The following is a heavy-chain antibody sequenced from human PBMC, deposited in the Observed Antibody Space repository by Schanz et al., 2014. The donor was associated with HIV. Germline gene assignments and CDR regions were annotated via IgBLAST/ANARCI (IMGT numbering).Heavy chain of an antibody. CDR3: ARGSCSGGTCYSGDH. V-gene: IGHV1-18*01. CDR1: GYTFTNYA. J-gene: IGHJ4*02. D-gene: IGHD2-15*01. Sequence: QVQLVQSGTEVKKPRASVTVSCKASGYTFTNYAINWVRQAPGQGLEWMGWISNYIGNTDYAQNLQGRVTMTADTFTNIAYMELRSLTSDDTAVYYCARGSCSGGTCYSGDHWGQGTLVTVSA. CDR2: ISNYIGNT.